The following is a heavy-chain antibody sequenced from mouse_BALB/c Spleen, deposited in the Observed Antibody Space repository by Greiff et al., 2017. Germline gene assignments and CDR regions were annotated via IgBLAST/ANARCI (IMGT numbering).Heavy chain of an antibody. Sequence: EVQLQQSGTVLARPGASVKMSCKASGYTFTSYWMHWVKQRPGQGLEWIGAIYPGNSDTSYNQKFKGKAKLTAVTSTSTAYMELSSLTNEDSAVYYCTRHVIYYGYDERSFDYWGQGTTLTVSS. J-gene: IGHJ2*01. CDR2: IYPGNSDT. CDR1: GYTFTSYW. CDR3: TRHVIYYGYDERSFDY. D-gene: IGHD2-2*01. V-gene: IGHV1-5*01.